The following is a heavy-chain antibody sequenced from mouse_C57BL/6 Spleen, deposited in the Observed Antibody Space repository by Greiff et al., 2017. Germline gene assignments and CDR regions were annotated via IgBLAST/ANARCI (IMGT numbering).Heavy chain of an antibody. CDR3: ARSEGYDGYYSLFDY. CDR1: GYTFTSYT. Sequence: VQLQQSGAELARPGAPVKMSCKASGYTFTSYTMHWVKQRPGQGLEWIGYIIPSSGYTKYNQKFKDKATLTADKSSSTAYMQLSSLTSEDSAVYYCARSEGYDGYYSLFDYGDQGTALTVSS. CDR2: IIPSSGYT. V-gene: IGHV1-4*01. J-gene: IGHJ2*01. D-gene: IGHD2-3*01.